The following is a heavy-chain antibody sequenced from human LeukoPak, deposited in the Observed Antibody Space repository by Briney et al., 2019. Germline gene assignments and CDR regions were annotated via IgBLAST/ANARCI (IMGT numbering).Heavy chain of an antibody. CDR2: IFHRRRT. J-gene: IGHJ4*02. CDR1: NDSISSGDYY. V-gene: IGHV4-30-4*01. Sequence: SETLSLTCTVSNDSISSGDYYWNWIRQPPGKGLEWIGYIFHRRRTSSNPSLKRRILFSVDTSQNQYSLNLNSVTAADTAVYYCVREILYCSGGSCYRGPFANWGQGTLVTVSA. D-gene: IGHD2-15*01. CDR3: VREILYCSGGSCYRGPFAN.